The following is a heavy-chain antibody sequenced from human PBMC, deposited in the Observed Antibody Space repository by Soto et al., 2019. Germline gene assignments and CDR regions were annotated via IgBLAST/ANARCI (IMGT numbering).Heavy chain of an antibody. Sequence: SETLSLTCAVYGGSFIGNYWIFIRQAPFKWLEWIGDIHHSGGTNSNPSLKSRVTLSLDTSKNQFSLTMKSVTAADTAVYYCAAFAGADFGGSNSGGQDGHWGQGSMVTVSS. CDR1: GGSFIGNY. CDR3: AAFAGADFGGSNSGGQDGH. V-gene: IGHV4-34*01. D-gene: IGHD7-27*01. J-gene: IGHJ4*02. CDR2: IHHSGGT.